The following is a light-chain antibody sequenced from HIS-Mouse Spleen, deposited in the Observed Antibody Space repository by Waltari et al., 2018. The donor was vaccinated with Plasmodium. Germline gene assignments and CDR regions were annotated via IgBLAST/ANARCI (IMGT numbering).Light chain of an antibody. Sequence: SYELTQPSSVSVSPGQTARITCSGDVLANKYARWFQQKPGQAPVLGIYKDSERPSGIPERFSGSSAGTKVTLTISGAQVEDEADYYCYSAADNNWVFGGGTKLTVL. CDR3: YSAADNNWV. CDR2: KDS. J-gene: IGLJ3*02. CDR1: VLANKY. V-gene: IGLV3-27*01.